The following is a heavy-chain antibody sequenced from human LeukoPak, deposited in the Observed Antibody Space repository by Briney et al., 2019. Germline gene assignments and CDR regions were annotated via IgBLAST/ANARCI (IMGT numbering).Heavy chain of an antibody. CDR3: ARDLRSSGYYAFDY. J-gene: IGHJ4*02. CDR1: GFTFSSYG. CDR2: IRYDGSNK. V-gene: IGHV3-30*02. D-gene: IGHD3-22*01. Sequence: PGGSLRLSCAASGFTFSSYGMHWVRQAPGKGLEWVSFIRYDGSNKYYADSVKGRFTISRDNSKNTLYLQMNSLRPEDTAVYYCARDLRSSGYYAFDYWGQGTLVTVSS.